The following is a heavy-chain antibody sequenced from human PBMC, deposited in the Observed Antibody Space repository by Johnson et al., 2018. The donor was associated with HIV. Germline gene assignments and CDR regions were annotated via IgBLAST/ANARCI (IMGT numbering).Heavy chain of an antibody. D-gene: IGHD5-12*01. CDR3: AKDLAPSGYVVDAFDL. Sequence: VQLVESGGGVVRPGGSLRLSCAASGFTFSSYAMSWVRQAPGKGLEWVSGISASGGSTYYADSVKGRFTISRDNSKNTLYLQMNSLRAEDTAVYYCAKDLAPSGYVVDAFDLWGQGTMVTVSS. V-gene: IGHV3-23*04. CDR2: ISASGGST. J-gene: IGHJ3*01. CDR1: GFTFSSYA.